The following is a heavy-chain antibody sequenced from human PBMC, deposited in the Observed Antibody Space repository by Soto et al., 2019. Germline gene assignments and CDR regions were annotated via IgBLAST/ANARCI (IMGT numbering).Heavy chain of an antibody. CDR1: GYTFTSYG. D-gene: IGHD2-15*01. V-gene: IGHV1-18*01. J-gene: IGHJ4*02. Sequence: QVQLVQSGAEVKKPGASVKVSCKASGYTFTSYGISWVRQAPGQGLEWMGWISAYNSNTNYAQKLQGRVTMTTDTSTSTAYMELRSLRSDDTAVYYCARDLEGYCSGGSCYSGEHYFDYWGQGTLVTVSS. CDR2: ISAYNSNT. CDR3: ARDLEGYCSGGSCYSGEHYFDY.